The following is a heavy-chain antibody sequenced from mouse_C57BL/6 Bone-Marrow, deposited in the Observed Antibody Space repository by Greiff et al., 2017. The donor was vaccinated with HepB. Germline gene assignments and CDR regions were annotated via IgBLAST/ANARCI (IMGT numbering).Heavy chain of an antibody. Sequence: QVQLQQPGAELVKPGASVKLSCKASGYTFTSYWMHWVKQRPGQGLEWIGMIHPNSGSTNYNEKFKSKATLTVDKSSSTAYMQLSSLTSEDSAVYYGARYYYGSSYWYFDVWGTGTTVTVSS. CDR2: IHPNSGST. CDR1: GYTFTSYW. CDR3: ARYYYGSSYWYFDV. D-gene: IGHD1-1*01. V-gene: IGHV1-64*01. J-gene: IGHJ1*03.